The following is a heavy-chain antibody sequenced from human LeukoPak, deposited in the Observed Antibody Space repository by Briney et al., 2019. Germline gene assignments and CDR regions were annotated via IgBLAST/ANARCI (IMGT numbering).Heavy chain of an antibody. CDR3: ARIVAGGAFDI. CDR1: GFTFSSCW. V-gene: IGHV3-74*01. Sequence: GGSLRLSCAASGFTFSSCWMHWVRQAPGKGLVWVSRINSDGSSTSYADSVKGRFTISRDNAKNTLYLQMNSLRDEDTAVYYCARIVAGGAFDIWGQGTMVTVSS. CDR2: INSDGSST. J-gene: IGHJ3*02. D-gene: IGHD1-26*01.